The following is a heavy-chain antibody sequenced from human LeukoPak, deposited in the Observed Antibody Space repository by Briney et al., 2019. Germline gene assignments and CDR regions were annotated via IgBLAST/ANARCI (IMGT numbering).Heavy chain of an antibody. Sequence: PSETLSLTCAVYGGSFSGYYWSWIRQPPGKGLEWIGEINHSGSTNYNPSLKSRVTISVDTSKNQFSLKLSPVTAADTAVYYCASNGELSTYYFDYWGQGTLVTVSS. CDR3: ASNGELSTYYFDY. D-gene: IGHD2-8*01. J-gene: IGHJ4*02. V-gene: IGHV4-34*01. CDR1: GGSFSGYY. CDR2: INHSGST.